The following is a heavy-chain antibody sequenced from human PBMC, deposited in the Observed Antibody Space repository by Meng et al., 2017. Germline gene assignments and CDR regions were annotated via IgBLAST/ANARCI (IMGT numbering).Heavy chain of an antibody. V-gene: IGHV4-31*01. CDR1: GGSISSGGYY. Sequence: QVPLPESGPGLVKPSQTLSLTCTVSGGSISSGGYYWCWIRQHPGKGLEWIGYIYYSGSTYYNPSLKSLVTISVDTSKNQFSLKLSSVTAADTAVYYCARVHYYDSSGYNNWYFDLWGRGTLVTVSS. D-gene: IGHD3-22*01. CDR3: ARVHYYDSSGYNNWYFDL. CDR2: IYYSGST. J-gene: IGHJ2*01.